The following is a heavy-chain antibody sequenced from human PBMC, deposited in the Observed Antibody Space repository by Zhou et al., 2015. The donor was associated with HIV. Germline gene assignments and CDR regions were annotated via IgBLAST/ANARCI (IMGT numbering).Heavy chain of an antibody. D-gene: IGHD3-22*01. J-gene: IGHJ4*02. CDR1: GYTFTSYG. CDR2: ISTYNGKT. V-gene: IGHV1-18*01. CDR3: ATDDIGGYHSFNY. Sequence: QVQLVQSGAEVKKPGASVKVSCKASGYTFTSYGLSWVRQAPGQGLEWMGWISTYNGKTRYAQQFQGRVTLTTDRSTKTAFMELKYLRSDDAATYYCATDDIGGYHSFNYWGQGTRVFVSS.